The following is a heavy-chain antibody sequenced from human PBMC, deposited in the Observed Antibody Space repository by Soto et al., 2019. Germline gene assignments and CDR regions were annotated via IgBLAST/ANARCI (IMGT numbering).Heavy chain of an antibody. J-gene: IGHJ4*02. CDR2: IIPILGIA. Sequence: QVQLVQSGAEVKKPGSSVKVSCKASGGTFSSYTISWVRQGPGQGLEWMGRIIPILGIANYAQKFQGRVTITADKSTSTAYMELSSLRSEDTAVYYCAREEYYYGSGAFFDYWGQGTLVTVSS. CDR3: AREEYYYGSGAFFDY. CDR1: GGTFSSYT. V-gene: IGHV1-69*08. D-gene: IGHD3-10*01.